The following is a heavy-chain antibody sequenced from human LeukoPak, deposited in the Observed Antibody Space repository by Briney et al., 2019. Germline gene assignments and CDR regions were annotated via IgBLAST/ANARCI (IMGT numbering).Heavy chain of an antibody. CDR1: GYTFTSYA. D-gene: IGHD6-19*01. CDR2: INTNTGNP. CDR3: ARDQRHQSIAVAGTQDY. V-gene: IGHV7-4-1*02. Sequence: ASVKVSCKASGYTFTSYAMNWVRQAPGQGLEWMGWINTNTGNPTYAQGFTGRFVFSLDTSVSTAYLQISSLKAEDTAVYYCARDQRHQSIAVAGTQDYWGQGTLVTVSS. J-gene: IGHJ4*02.